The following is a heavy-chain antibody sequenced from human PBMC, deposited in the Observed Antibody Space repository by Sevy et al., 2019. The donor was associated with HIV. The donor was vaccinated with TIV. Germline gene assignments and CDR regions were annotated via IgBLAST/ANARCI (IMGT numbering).Heavy chain of an antibody. J-gene: IGHJ5*02. CDR2: ISNTGNYI. Sequence: GGSLRLSCAASGFSFSSYTMNWVRQAPGKGLEWVSSISNTGNYIFYPNSLKGRFTISRDNSKNSLYLQMNSLRAEDTAVYYCARCLGKLSDVWFDPWGQGTMVTVSS. V-gene: IGHV3-21*01. D-gene: IGHD3-16*02. CDR3: ARCLGKLSDVWFDP. CDR1: GFSFSSYT.